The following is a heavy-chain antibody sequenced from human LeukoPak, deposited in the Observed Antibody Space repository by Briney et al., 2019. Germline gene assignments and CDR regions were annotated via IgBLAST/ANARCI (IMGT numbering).Heavy chain of an antibody. D-gene: IGHD5-12*01. J-gene: IGHJ6*02. CDR2: VKSRADGGTI. V-gene: IGHV3-15*07. Sequence: GGSLRLSCATSGFTFANAWMNWVRQAPGNGLEWVARVKSRADGGTIDYAAPVRGRFTISRDDSKNTLYLQMNSLKSEDTAVYYCITGAGHSGFDCRLVWGQGTTVTVSS. CDR1: GFTFANAW. CDR3: ITGAGHSGFDCRLV.